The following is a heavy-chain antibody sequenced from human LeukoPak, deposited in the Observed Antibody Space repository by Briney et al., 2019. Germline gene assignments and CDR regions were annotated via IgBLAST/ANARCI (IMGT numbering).Heavy chain of an antibody. D-gene: IGHD6-19*01. J-gene: IGHJ5*02. CDR1: GGSTSSSNW. V-gene: IGHV4-4*02. CDR3: VSSGWYVNWFDP. CDR2: IYHSGST. Sequence: SETLSLTCAVSGGSTSSSNWWSWVRQPPGKGLEWIGEIYHSGSTNYNPSLKSRVTISVDKSKNQFSLKLSSVTAADTAVYYCVSSGWYVNWFDPWGQGTLVTVSS.